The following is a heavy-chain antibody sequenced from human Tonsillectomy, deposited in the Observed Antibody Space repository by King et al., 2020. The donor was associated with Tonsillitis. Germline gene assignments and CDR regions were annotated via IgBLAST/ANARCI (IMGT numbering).Heavy chain of an antibody. V-gene: IGHV4-30-4*01. J-gene: IGHJ4*02. CDR3: ARDTKYYYDSSDRYFDY. CDR1: GGSISSGDYY. D-gene: IGHD3-22*01. CDR2: TYYSGST. Sequence: VQLQESGPGLVKPSQTLSLTCTVSGGSISSGDYYWSWIRQPPGKGLEWIGYTYYSGSTYYNPSLKSRVTISVDTSKSQFSLKLTSVTAADTAVYYCARDTKYYYDSSDRYFDYWGQGALVTVSS.